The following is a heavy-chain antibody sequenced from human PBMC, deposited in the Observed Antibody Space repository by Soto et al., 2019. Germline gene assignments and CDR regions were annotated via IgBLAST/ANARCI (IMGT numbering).Heavy chain of an antibody. D-gene: IGHD1-26*01. J-gene: IGHJ6*02. CDR3: AIRSGSHG. Sequence: EVQLVESGGVLIQPGGSLRLSCAASGFTVSTNYMSWVRQAPVKGLEWLSVIYSGGSTYYADSVKGRFTISRDNSKNTLYLQMNGLRVEDTDVYYCAIRSGSHGWGQGTTVTVSS. V-gene: IGHV3-53*01. CDR1: GFTVSTNY. CDR2: IYSGGST.